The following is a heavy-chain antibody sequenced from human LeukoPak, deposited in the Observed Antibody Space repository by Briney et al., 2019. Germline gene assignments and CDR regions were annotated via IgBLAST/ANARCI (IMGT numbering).Heavy chain of an antibody. CDR1: GGSISSYY. J-gene: IGHJ4*02. V-gene: IGHV4-59*01. Sequence: PSETLSLTCTVSGGSISSYYWSWIRQPPGKGLEWIGYIYYSGSTNYNPSLKSRVTISVDTSKNQFSLKLSSVTAADTAVYYCARHFGSGRPFFDYWGQGTLVTVSS. CDR3: ARHFGSGRPFFDY. CDR2: IYYSGST. D-gene: IGHD3-10*01.